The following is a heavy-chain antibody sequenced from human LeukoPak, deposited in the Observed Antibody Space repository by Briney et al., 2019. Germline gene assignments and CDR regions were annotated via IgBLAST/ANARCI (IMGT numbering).Heavy chain of an antibody. V-gene: IGHV4-59*01. CDR1: GGSISSYY. J-gene: IGHJ5*02. D-gene: IGHD2-21*01. CDR3: ARGFRFDP. CDR2: IYYSGSI. Sequence: SETLSLTCTVSGGSISSYYWSWIRQPPGKGLEWIGYIYYSGSINYNPSLKSRVTISVDTSKNQFSLKLSSVTAADTAVYYCARGFRFDPWGQGTLVTVSS.